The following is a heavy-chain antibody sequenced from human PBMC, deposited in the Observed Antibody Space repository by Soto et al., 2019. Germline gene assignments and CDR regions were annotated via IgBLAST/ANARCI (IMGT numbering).Heavy chain of an antibody. D-gene: IGHD1-1*01. CDR1: GYTFTDSH. Sequence: DSVKVSCKASGYTFTDSHIHWVRQAPGQGLEWMGWINPDTGDRNYAQRFQGRLTLTRDTSITTAYMALTRLTSDDTAVYFCARAYDSVCDSWGPGTLVTVSS. CDR3: ARAYDSVCDS. J-gene: IGHJ5*01. V-gene: IGHV1-2*02. CDR2: INPDTGDR.